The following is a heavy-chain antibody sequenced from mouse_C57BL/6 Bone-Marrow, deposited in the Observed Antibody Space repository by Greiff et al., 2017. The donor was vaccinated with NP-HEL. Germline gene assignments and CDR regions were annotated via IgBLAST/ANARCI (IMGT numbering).Heavy chain of an antibody. J-gene: IGHJ2*01. D-gene: IGHD2-4*01. Sequence: QVQLKESGAELARPGASVKLSCKASGYTFTSYGISWVKQRTGQGLEWIGEIYPRSGNTYYNEKFKGKATLNADKSSSTAYMELRSRTSEDSAVYFCARRGLRRRTYYFDYWGQGTTLTVSS. CDR2: IYPRSGNT. CDR3: ARRGLRRRTYYFDY. CDR1: GYTFTSYG. V-gene: IGHV1-81*01.